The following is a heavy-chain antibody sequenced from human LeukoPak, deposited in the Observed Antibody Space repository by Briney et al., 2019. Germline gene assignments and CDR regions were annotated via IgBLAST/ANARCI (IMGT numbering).Heavy chain of an antibody. Sequence: GASVTVSCKASGYTFTSYYMHWVRQAPGQGLEWMGIINPSGGSTSYAQKFQGRIAMTRDTSTSTVYMVLSSLRSEDTAVYYCARAYDMTDYWGQGTLVTVSS. D-gene: IGHD3-9*01. CDR2: INPSGGST. CDR3: ARAYDMTDY. V-gene: IGHV1-46*01. CDR1: GYTFTSYY. J-gene: IGHJ4*02.